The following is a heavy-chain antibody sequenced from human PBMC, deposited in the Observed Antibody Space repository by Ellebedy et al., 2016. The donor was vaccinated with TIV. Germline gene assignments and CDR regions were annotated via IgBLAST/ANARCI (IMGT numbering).Heavy chain of an antibody. CDR2: ISGSGGST. CDR1: GFTFSSYA. Sequence: GESLKISCAASGFTFSSYAMSWVRQAPGKGLEWVSAISGSGGSTYYADSVKGRFTISRDNSKNTLYLQMNSLRAEATAVYYCARDRYYDSSGYYGYYYYGMDVWGQGTTVTVSS. V-gene: IGHV3-23*01. D-gene: IGHD3-22*01. J-gene: IGHJ6*02. CDR3: ARDRYYDSSGYYGYYYYGMDV.